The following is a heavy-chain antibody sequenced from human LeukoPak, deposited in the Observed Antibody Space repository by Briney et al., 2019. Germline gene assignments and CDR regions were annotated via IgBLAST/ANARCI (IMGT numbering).Heavy chain of an antibody. CDR3: TRVGGMGTSDY. Sequence: PGGSLRLSCTASGFTFGDYAMSWVRQAPGKGLEWVGFIRSKAYGGTTEYAASVKGRFTISRDDSKSIAYLQMNSLKTEDTAVYYCTRVGGMGTSDYWGQGTLVTGSS. CDR2: IRSKAYGGTT. V-gene: IGHV3-49*04. D-gene: IGHD5-24*01. CDR1: GFTFGDYA. J-gene: IGHJ4*02.